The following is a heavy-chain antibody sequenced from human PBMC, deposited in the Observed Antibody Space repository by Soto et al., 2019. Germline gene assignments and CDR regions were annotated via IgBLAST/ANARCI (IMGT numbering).Heavy chain of an antibody. Sequence: GASLKVSCKASGYTFTSYGISWVRQAPGQGLEWMGWISAYNGNTNYAQKLQGRVTMTTDTSTSTAYMELRSLRSDDTAVYYCARDWGLVGATAFDTWGQGTMVTVSS. CDR3: ARDWGLVGATAFDT. CDR2: ISAYNGNT. J-gene: IGHJ3*02. V-gene: IGHV1-18*01. D-gene: IGHD1-26*01. CDR1: GYTFTSYG.